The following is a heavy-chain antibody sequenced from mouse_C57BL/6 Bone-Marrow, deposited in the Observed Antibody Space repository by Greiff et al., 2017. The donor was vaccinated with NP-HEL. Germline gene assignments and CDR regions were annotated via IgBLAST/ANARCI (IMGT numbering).Heavy chain of an antibody. D-gene: IGHD2-4*01. CDR1: GFNIKDDY. CDR3: TTPDVYYDYVPFAY. CDR2: IDPENGDT. V-gene: IGHV14-4*01. Sequence: VQLQQSGAELVRPGASVKLSCTASGFNIKDDYMHWVKQRPEQGLEWIGWIDPENGDTEYASKFQGKATITADTSSNTAYLQLSSLTSEDTAVYYCTTPDVYYDYVPFAYWGQGTLVTVSA. J-gene: IGHJ3*01.